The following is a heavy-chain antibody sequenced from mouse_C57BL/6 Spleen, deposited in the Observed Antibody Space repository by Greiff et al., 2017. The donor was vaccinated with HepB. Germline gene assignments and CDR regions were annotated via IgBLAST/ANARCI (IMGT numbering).Heavy chain of an antibody. V-gene: IGHV1-9*01. CDR2: ILPGSGST. Sequence: QVQLKQSGAELMKPGASVKLSCKATGYTFTGYWIEWVKQRPGHGLEWIGEILPGSGSTNYNEKFKGKATFTADTSSNTAYMQLSSLTTEDSAIYYCARGALITTVVADWYFDVWGTGTTVTVSS. CDR3: ARGALITTVVADWYFDV. J-gene: IGHJ1*03. D-gene: IGHD1-1*01. CDR1: GYTFTGYW.